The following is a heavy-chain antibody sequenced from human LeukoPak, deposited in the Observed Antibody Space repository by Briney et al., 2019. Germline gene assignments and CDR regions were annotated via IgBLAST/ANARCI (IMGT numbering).Heavy chain of an antibody. V-gene: IGHV3-21*01. J-gene: IGHJ6*03. CDR1: GFTFSSYS. CDR2: ISSSSYI. CDR3: ASVYYGSGTGYYYMDV. Sequence: GGSLRLSCAASGFTFSSYSMNWVRQAPGKGLEWVSSISSSSYIYYADSVKGRFTISRDNAKNSLYLQMNSLRAEDTAVYYCASVYYGSGTGYYYMDVWGKETTVTVSS. D-gene: IGHD3-10*01.